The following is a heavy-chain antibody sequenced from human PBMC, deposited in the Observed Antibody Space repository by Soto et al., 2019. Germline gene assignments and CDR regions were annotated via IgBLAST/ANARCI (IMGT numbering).Heavy chain of an antibody. CDR2: IWYDGSNK. CDR1: GFTFSSYC. D-gene: IGHD3-22*01. J-gene: IGHJ5*02. V-gene: IGHV3-33*01. Sequence: QVQLVESGGGVVQPGRSRRLSCAASGFTFSSYCLHWVRQPPGKGLEGVAVIWYDGSNKYYADSVKGRFTISRHKSKNTRYLQVNNLSADDTAVYYCAGEGVNYYDSSGYYLWGQGTLVTVSS. CDR3: AGEGVNYYDSSGYYL.